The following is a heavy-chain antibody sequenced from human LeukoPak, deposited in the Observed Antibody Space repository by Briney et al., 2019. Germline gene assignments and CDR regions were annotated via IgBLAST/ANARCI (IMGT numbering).Heavy chain of an antibody. CDR2: IKQDGSEK. V-gene: IGHV3-7*01. J-gene: IGHJ4*02. Sequence: TGGSLRLSCAASGFTFSDYYMSWIRQTPGKGLEWVANIKQDGSEKYYVASVTGRFTISRDNAKNSVYLQMNSLRAEDTGVYYCARSQIDYWGQGTLVTVSS. CDR3: ARSQIDY. CDR1: GFTFSDYY.